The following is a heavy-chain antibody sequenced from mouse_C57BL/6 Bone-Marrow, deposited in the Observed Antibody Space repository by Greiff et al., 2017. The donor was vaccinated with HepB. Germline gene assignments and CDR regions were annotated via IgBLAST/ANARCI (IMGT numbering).Heavy chain of an antibody. CDR3: AREREEPYYYAMDY. J-gene: IGHJ4*01. Sequence: EVQLQQSGPELVKPGASVKISCKASGYSFTDYNMNWVKQSNGTSLEWIGVINPNYGTTSYNQKFKCKATLTVDQSSSTAYMQLNSLTSEDSAVYYCAREREEPYYYAMDYWGQGTSVTVSS. V-gene: IGHV1-39*01. CDR1: GYSFTDYN. CDR2: INPNYGTT.